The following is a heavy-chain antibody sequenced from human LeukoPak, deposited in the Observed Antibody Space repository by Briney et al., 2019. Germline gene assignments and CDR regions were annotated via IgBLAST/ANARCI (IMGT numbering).Heavy chain of an antibody. Sequence: SETLSLTCTVSCGSISSSSYYWGWIRQPPGKGLEWIGSIYYSGSTYYNPSLKSRVTISVDTSKNQFSLKLSSVTAADTAVYYCASRYDSSGYYNPHFDYWGQGTLVTVSS. V-gene: IGHV4-39*01. CDR3: ASRYDSSGYYNPHFDY. J-gene: IGHJ4*02. CDR2: IYYSGST. CDR1: CGSISSSSYY. D-gene: IGHD3-22*01.